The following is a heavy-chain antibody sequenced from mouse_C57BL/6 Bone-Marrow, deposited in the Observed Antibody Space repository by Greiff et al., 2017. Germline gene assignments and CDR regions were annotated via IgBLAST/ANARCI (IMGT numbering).Heavy chain of an antibody. CDR2: IDPANGNT. J-gene: IGHJ4*01. CDR3: ARWVRRGY. V-gene: IGHV14-3*01. D-gene: IGHD2-14*01. Sequence: VQLQQSVAELVRPGASVKLSCTASGFNIQNTYMHWVKPRPEQGLEWIGRIDPANGNTKYAPKFQGKATITADTSSNTAYLQLSSLTSEDTAIYYCARWVRRGYWGQGTSVTVSS. CDR1: GFNIQNTY.